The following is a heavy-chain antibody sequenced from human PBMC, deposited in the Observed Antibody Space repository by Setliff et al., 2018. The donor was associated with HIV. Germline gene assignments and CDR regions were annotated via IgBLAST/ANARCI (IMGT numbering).Heavy chain of an antibody. CDR2: IYTTGTT. CDR1: GDSISSGSYY. D-gene: IGHD4-4*01. V-gene: IGHV4-61*02. CDR3: ARDLTVTDNGMDV. Sequence: PSETLSLTCTVSGDSISSGSYYWSGIRQPAGKGLEWIGRIYTTGTTDYNPSLKSRVTISVDTSKNQFSLKLSSVTAADTAVYYCARDLTVTDNGMDVWGQGTTVTAP. J-gene: IGHJ6*02.